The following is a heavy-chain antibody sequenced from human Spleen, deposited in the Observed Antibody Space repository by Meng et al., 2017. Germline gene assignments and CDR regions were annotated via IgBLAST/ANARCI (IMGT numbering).Heavy chain of an antibody. Sequence: QLQGAGPGLVKPSQTLALTCTVSGGSISTGGDYWTWIRQHPGEGLEWIGYIFYSGTTYYNPSLKSRVTISLDMSKNHFSLKLSSVTAADTAVYYCVGYNWNDWRFDPWGQGTLVTVSS. CDR2: IFYSGTT. CDR1: GGSISTGGDY. CDR3: VGYNWNDWRFDP. D-gene: IGHD1-1*01. J-gene: IGHJ5*02. V-gene: IGHV4-31*03.